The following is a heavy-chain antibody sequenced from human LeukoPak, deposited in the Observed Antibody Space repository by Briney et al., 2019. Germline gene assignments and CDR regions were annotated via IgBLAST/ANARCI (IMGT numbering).Heavy chain of an antibody. CDR2: ISGSGGGT. V-gene: IGHV3-23*01. D-gene: IGHD5-18*01. J-gene: IGHJ4*02. CDR1: GFTFSSYA. CDR3: AKQPVVDTATYFDY. Sequence: GGSLRLSCAASGFTFSSYAMSWVRQAPGKGLEWVSAISGSGGGTYYADSVKGRFTISRDNSKNTLYLQMNSLRAEDTAVYYCAKQPVVDTATYFDYWGQGTLVTVSS.